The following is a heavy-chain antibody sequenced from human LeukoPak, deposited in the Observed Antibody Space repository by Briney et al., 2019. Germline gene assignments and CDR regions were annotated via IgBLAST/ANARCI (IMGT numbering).Heavy chain of an antibody. Sequence: SRRSLRLSCAASRFTFSGYYIHWVRQAPGEGMGWVSHINADGTVTDYADSVKGRFTISRDNAKNTLYLQMNNLRTDDTAVYYCGRGGPPYAVDHCGQGTLVTVSS. CDR1: RFTFSGYY. CDR2: INADGTVT. V-gene: IGHV3-74*01. CDR3: GRGGPPYAVDH. J-gene: IGHJ4*02. D-gene: IGHD3-16*01.